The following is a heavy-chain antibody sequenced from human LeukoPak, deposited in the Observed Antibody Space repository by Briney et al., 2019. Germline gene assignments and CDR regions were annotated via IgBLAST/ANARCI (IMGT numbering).Heavy chain of an antibody. V-gene: IGHV3-53*01. CDR3: ARENIAVAGYYFDY. CDR2: IYSGGST. Sequence: HPGGSLRLSCAASGFTVSSNYMSWVRQAPGKGLEWVSVIYSGGSTYYADSVKGRFTISRDNSKNTLYLQMNSLRAEDTAVYYCARENIAVAGYYFDYWGQGTLVTVSS. CDR1: GFTVSSNY. J-gene: IGHJ4*02. D-gene: IGHD6-19*01.